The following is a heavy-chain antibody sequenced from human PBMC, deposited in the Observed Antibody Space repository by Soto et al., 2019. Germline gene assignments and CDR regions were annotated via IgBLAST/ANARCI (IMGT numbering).Heavy chain of an antibody. V-gene: IGHV3-23*01. J-gene: IGHJ4*02. D-gene: IGHD2-2*01. Sequence: PGGSLRLSCAASGFTFSSYAMSWVRQAPGKGLEGVSSISGSGGSTYYADSVKGRFTISRDNSKNTLYLQMNSLRAEDTAVYYCANFFDPQDIVVVPAAMTFDYWGQGTLVTVSS. CDR1: GFTFSSYA. CDR2: ISGSGGST. CDR3: ANFFDPQDIVVVPAAMTFDY.